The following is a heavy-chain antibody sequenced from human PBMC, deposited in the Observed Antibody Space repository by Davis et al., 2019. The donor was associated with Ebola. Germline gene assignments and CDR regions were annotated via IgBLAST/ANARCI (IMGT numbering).Heavy chain of an antibody. Sequence: GSLRLSCTVSGGSISSYYWSWIRQPPGKGLEWIGYIYYSGSTNYNPSLKSRVTISVDTSKNQFSLKLSSVTAADTAVYYCARGTLLWFGELLYSDYGMDVWGQGTTVTVSS. V-gene: IGHV4-59*01. CDR3: ARGTLLWFGELLYSDYGMDV. D-gene: IGHD3-10*01. J-gene: IGHJ6*02. CDR1: GGSISSYY. CDR2: IYYSGST.